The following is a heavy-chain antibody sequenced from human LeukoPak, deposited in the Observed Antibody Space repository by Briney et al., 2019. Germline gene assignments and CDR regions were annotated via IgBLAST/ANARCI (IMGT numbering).Heavy chain of an antibody. CDR1: GFTFDKYF. D-gene: IGHD5-24*01. CDR3: VRDHQLRDPGC. CDR2: ISGTSTYI. V-gene: IGHV3-21*01. Sequence: GGSLRLSCAASGFTFDKYFIHWVRQAPGKGLDWVSSISGTSTYIDYADSVKGRFTISRDNAKNSLYLQMNSLRVEDTAVYYCVRDHQLRDPGCWGQGTLVTVSS. J-gene: IGHJ4*02.